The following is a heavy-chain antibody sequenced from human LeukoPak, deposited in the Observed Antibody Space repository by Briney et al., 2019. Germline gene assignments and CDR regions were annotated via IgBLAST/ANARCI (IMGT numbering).Heavy chain of an antibody. D-gene: IGHD3/OR15-3a*01. CDR2: IKSKTDGGTT. Sequence: PGGSLRLSCAASGFTLSNAWMSWVRQAPGKGLEWVGRIKSKTDGGTTDYAAPVKGRFTISRDDSKNTLYLQMNSLKTEDTAVYYCTSQRDWRRRTFDYWGQGTLVTVSS. CDR3: TSQRDWRRRTFDY. V-gene: IGHV3-15*01. CDR1: GFTLSNAW. J-gene: IGHJ4*02.